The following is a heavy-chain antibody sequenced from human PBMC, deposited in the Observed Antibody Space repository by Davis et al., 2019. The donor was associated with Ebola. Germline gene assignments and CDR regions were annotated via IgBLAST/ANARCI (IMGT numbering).Heavy chain of an antibody. CDR3: TSTDRTFDY. Sequence: MPSETLSLTCTVSGGSISSYFWSWIRQPPGKGLEWIGYIYYSGSTNYNPSLKSRVTISVDTSKNQFSLKLSSVTAADTAVYYCTSTDRTFDYWGQGTLVTVSS. J-gene: IGHJ4*02. V-gene: IGHV4-59*12. D-gene: IGHD1-14*01. CDR1: GGSISSYF. CDR2: IYYSGST.